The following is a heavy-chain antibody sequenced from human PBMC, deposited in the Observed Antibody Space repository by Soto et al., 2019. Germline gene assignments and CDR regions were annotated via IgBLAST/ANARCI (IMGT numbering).Heavy chain of an antibody. CDR1: GYTFTSYA. CDR2: INAGNGNT. Sequence: ASVKVSCKASGYTFTSYAMLWVRQAPGQRLEWMGWINAGNGNTKYSQKFQGRFTISRDNAKSSLFLQMNSLRPDDTALYYCAKDMKWGGMTTIHYFDSWGQGTLVTVSS. CDR3: AKDMKWGGMTTIHYFDS. D-gene: IGHD4-17*01. V-gene: IGHV1-3*01. J-gene: IGHJ4*02.